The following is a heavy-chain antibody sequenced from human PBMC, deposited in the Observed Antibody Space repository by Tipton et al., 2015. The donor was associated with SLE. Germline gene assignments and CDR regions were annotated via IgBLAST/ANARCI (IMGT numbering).Heavy chain of an antibody. CDR3: ARSGIAAAGTIDY. Sequence: SLRLSCVAFGFTFSSYNMSWVRQAPGKGLEWVSVIYSGGSTYYADSVKGRFTISRDNSKNTLYLQMNSLRAEDTAVYYCARSGIAAAGTIDYWGQGTLVTVSS. CDR1: GFTFSSYN. CDR2: IYSGGST. V-gene: IGHV3-53*05. D-gene: IGHD6-13*01. J-gene: IGHJ4*02.